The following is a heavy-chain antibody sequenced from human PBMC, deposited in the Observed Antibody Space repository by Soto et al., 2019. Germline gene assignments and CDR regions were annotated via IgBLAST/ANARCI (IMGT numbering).Heavy chain of an antibody. J-gene: IGHJ3*02. CDR2: IIPILGIA. D-gene: IGHD2-21*01. V-gene: IGHV1-69*02. CDR3: ARGLDEVVIATVRAFDI. CDR1: GGTFSSYT. Sequence: SVKVSCKASGGTFSSYTISWVRQAPGQGLEWMGRIIPILGIANYAQKFQGRVTITADKSTSTAYMELSSLRSEDTAVYYCARGLDEVVIATVRAFDIWGQGTMVTVSS.